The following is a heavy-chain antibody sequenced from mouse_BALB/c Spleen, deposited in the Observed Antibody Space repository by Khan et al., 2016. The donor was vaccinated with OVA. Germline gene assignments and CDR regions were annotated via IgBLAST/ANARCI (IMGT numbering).Heavy chain of an antibody. CDR2: VSSGGSYT. CDR1: GFTFNNYA. CDR3: RRQGGNYDGPFDY. V-gene: IGHV5-9-3*01. J-gene: IGHJ2*01. D-gene: IGHD2-3*01. Sequence: EVELVESGGGLVKPGGSLKLSCAASGFTFNNYAMSWVRQTPEKRLEWVATVSSGGSYTYYPDSVKGRFTISRDNAKNTLYLQMSSLRSEDADMYNSRRQGGNYDGPFDYWGQGTTLTVSA.